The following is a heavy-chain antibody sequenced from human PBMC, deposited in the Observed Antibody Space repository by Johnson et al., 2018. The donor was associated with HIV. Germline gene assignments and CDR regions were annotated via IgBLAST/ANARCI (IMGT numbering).Heavy chain of an antibody. J-gene: IGHJ3*02. CDR2: IKQDGSEK. CDR1: GFTFSSYW. CDR3: ARGPWAFDI. V-gene: IGHV3-7*02. Sequence: VESGGGLVQPGGSLRLSYAASGFTFSSYWMSWVRQAPGKGLEWVANIKQDGSEKYYVDSVKGRFTISRENAKNSLYLQMNSLRAGDTAVYYCARGPWAFDIWGQGTVVSVPS.